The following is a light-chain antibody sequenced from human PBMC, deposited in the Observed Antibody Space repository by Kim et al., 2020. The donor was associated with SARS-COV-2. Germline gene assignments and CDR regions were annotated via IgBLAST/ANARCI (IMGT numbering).Light chain of an antibody. J-gene: IGLJ2*01. CDR2: RDN. CDR1: SKDVGNQG. Sequence: QTDTLACTGDSKDVGNQGASWLQHHQGHPPKVLSYRDNNRPSGISERFSASRSGNTASLTISGLQAENEADYYCSAWDRSLNAAVFGGGTKVTVL. CDR3: SAWDRSLNAAV. V-gene: IGLV10-54*01.